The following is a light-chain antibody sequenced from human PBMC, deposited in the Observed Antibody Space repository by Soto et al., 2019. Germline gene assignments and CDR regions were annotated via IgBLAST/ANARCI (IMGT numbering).Light chain of an antibody. J-gene: IGKJ1*01. V-gene: IGKV3-11*01. CDR1: QSVSIK. CDR3: QQRSNWWT. CDR2: GAS. Sequence: EIVMTQSPATLSVSPGERATLSCRASQSVSIKLAWYQQKPGQGPRLLIFGASIRAIGIPARFSGSGSGTDFTLTISSLEPEDFAVYYCQQRSNWWTFGQGTKVDIK.